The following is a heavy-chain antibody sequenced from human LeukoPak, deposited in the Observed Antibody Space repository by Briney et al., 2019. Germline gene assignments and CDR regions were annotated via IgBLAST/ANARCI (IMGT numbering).Heavy chain of an antibody. V-gene: IGHV3-72*01. J-gene: IGHJ3*02. CDR3: ASRGDGTSYSALDI. D-gene: IGHD3-22*01. CDR2: TANKADSYTT. CDR1: GFTFSDHY. Sequence: PGGSLRLSCAASGFTFSDHYMDWVRQAPGKGLEWVGRTANKADSYTTQYAASVTGRFIISRDESENSVHLQMNSLKTEDTAVYYCASRGDGTSYSALDIWGQGTMVTVSS.